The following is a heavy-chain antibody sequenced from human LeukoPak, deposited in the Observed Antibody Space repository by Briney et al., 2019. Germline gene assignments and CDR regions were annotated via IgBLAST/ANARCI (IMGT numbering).Heavy chain of an antibody. CDR2: INPNSGGT. V-gene: IGHV1-2*02. CDR1: GYTFTGYH. CDR3: ARDSYYYDSSGYSEGNFDY. J-gene: IGHJ4*02. D-gene: IGHD3-22*01. Sequence: ASVKVSCKASGYTFTGYHMHWVRQAPGQGLEWMGWINPNSGGTNYAQKFQGRVTMTRDTSISTAYMELSRLRSDDTAVYYCARDSYYYDSSGYSEGNFDYWGQGTLVTVSS.